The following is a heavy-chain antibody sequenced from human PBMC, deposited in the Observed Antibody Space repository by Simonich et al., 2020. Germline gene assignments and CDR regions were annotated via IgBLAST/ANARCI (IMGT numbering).Heavy chain of an antibody. Sequence: QVQLQQWGAGLLKPSETLSLTCAVYGGSFSGYYWSWIRQPPGKGLEGLGEINHSDSTNYNPSLKSRGTISVDTSKNQFSLKLSSVTAADTAVYYCARRGYYNFWSGYEYFQHWGQGTLVTVSS. J-gene: IGHJ1*01. CDR1: GGSFSGYY. V-gene: IGHV4-34*01. CDR2: INHSDST. CDR3: ARRGYYNFWSGYEYFQH. D-gene: IGHD3-3*01.